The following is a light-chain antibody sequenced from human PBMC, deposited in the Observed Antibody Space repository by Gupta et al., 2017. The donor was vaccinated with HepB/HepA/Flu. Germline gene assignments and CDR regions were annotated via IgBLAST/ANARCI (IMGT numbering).Light chain of an antibody. J-gene: IGKJ1*01. CDR3: RQRKHCPWT. Sequence: LIYNVSNRDSGVPDRFSGSGSGTEFTLKISRGEADDVGVYYCRQRKHCPWTFGQGTKVEIK. CDR2: NVS. V-gene: IGKV2-30*01.